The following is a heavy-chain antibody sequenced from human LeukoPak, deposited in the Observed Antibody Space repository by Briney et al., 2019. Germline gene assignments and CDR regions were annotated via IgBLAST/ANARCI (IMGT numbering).Heavy chain of an antibody. CDR1: GGSISSGNYY. D-gene: IGHD3-3*01. J-gene: IGHJ4*02. V-gene: IGHV4-61*09. CDR2: IYTSGST. CDR3: AREGYDSL. Sequence: SQTLSLTCTVSGGSISSGNYYWSWIRQPAGKGLEWIVHIYTSGSTNYNPSLKSRVTISVDTCKNHFSLKLSSLTAADTAVYYCAREGYDSLWGQGTLVTVSS.